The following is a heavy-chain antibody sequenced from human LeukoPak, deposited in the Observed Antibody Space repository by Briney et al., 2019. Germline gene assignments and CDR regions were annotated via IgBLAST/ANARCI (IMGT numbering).Heavy chain of an antibody. CDR3: ARPIMITFGGVIGFGY. CDR1: GFTFSSYW. D-gene: IGHD3-16*02. Sequence: GGSLRLSCAASGFTFSSYWMSWVRQAPGKGLEGVAKIKQDGSEKYYVDSVKGRFTISRDNAKNSLYLQMNSLRAEDTAVYYCARPIMITFGGVIGFGYWGQGTLVTVSS. V-gene: IGHV3-7*01. CDR2: IKQDGSEK. J-gene: IGHJ4*02.